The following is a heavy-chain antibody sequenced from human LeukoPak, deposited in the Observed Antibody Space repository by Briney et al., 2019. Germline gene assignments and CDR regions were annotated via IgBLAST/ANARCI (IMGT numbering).Heavy chain of an antibody. D-gene: IGHD6-19*01. Sequence: PSETLSLTCTTSGVSISRFYWSWVRQPPGKGLEWIGNIYSGVPTYFNPSLKSRVIISVDTSKNQFSLNLTSVTAADTAVYYCVQTPGWPGFDYWGQGILVTVSS. CDR2: IYSGVPT. CDR3: VQTPGWPGFDY. V-gene: IGHV4-4*09. CDR1: GVSISRFY. J-gene: IGHJ4*02.